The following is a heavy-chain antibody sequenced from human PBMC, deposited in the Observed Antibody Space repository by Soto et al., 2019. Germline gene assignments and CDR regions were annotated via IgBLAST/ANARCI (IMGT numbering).Heavy chain of an antibody. Sequence: QVQLQESGPGLVKPSQTLSLTCTVSGGSISSGGYYWSWIRQHPGNGLEWIGYIYYSGSPYYNPSLKSRVTISVDTSKNQFSLKLSSVTAADTAVYYGASLWFGEPDYYYDGMDVWCQGTTVTVSS. CDR2: IYYSGSP. CDR3: ASLWFGEPDYYYDGMDV. CDR1: GGSISSGGYY. J-gene: IGHJ6*02. D-gene: IGHD3-10*01. V-gene: IGHV4-31*03.